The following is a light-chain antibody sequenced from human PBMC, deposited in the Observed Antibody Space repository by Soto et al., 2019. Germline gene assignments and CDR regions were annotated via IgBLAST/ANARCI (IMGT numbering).Light chain of an antibody. CDR2: AAS. Sequence: DIQMTQSPSSLSASVGDRVTITCRASQNIANFLNWYQQKPGKAPKLLIYAASSLQSGVPSRFSGGGFGTDFTLTISSLQSEDFATYYCQQNSNPPPITFGQGTRLDIK. CDR1: QNIANF. V-gene: IGKV1-39*01. J-gene: IGKJ5*01. CDR3: QQNSNPPPIT.